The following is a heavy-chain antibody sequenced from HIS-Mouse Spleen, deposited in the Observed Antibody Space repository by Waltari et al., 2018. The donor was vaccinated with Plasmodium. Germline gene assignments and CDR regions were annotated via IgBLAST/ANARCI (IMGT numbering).Heavy chain of an antibody. D-gene: IGHD2-21*02. Sequence: QVQLQQWGAGLLKPSETLSLTGAVYGGSFSGYSWSWIRQPPGKGLEWIGEINHSGSTNYNPSLKSRVTISVDTSKNQFSLKLSSVTAADTAVYYCARGRRIVVVTAPRGFFDYWGQGTLVTVSS. CDR1: GGSFSGYS. CDR2: INHSGST. J-gene: IGHJ4*02. V-gene: IGHV4-34*01. CDR3: ARGRRIVVVTAPRGFFDY.